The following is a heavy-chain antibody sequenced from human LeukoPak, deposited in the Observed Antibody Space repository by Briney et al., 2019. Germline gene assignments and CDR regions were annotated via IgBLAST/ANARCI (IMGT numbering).Heavy chain of an antibody. D-gene: IGHD3-16*01. Sequence: ASVKVSCKASGYTFTNYGISWVRQAPGQGLEWMGWISAYNGNTNYAQKFQGRITMTTDTSTSTAYMELRSLRSDDTAVYYCARDRGRTGRDAFDIWGQGTMVTVSS. CDR1: GYTFTNYG. V-gene: IGHV1-18*01. J-gene: IGHJ3*02. CDR3: ARDRGRTGRDAFDI. CDR2: ISAYNGNT.